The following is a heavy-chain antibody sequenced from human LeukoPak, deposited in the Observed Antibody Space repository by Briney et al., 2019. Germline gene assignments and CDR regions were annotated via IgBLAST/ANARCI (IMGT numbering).Heavy chain of an antibody. Sequence: GGSLRLSCAASGFTFSNYWMHWVRQAPGKGLEWVSRIYSDGSNTVYAEPVKGRFTISRNNAKNTLFLQMNSLRAEDTAVYYCGRGASWQGNVCEIWGQGTMVTVSS. CDR3: GRGASWQGNVCEI. V-gene: IGHV3-74*01. CDR1: GFTFSNYW. D-gene: IGHD3-10*01. J-gene: IGHJ3*02. CDR2: IYSDGSNT.